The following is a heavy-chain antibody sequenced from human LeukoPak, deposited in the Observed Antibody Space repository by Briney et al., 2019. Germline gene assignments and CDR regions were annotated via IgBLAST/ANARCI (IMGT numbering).Heavy chain of an antibody. V-gene: IGHV4-34*01. CDR2: INHSGST. J-gene: IGHJ2*01. CDR3: ARRLITMVRGGHWYFDL. CDR1: GGSFSGYY. Sequence: SETLSLTCAVYGGSFSGYYWSWIRQPPGKGLEWIGEINHSGSTNYNPSLKSRVTISVDTSKNQFSLKLSSVTAADTAVYYCARRLITMVRGGHWYFDLWGRGTLVTVSS. D-gene: IGHD3-10*01.